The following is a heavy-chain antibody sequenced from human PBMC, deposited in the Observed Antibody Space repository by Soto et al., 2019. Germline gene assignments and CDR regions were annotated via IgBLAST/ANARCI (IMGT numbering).Heavy chain of an antibody. CDR3: ARSFGWYAIDH. V-gene: IGHV4-4*02. J-gene: IGHJ4*02. Sequence: QMQLQESGPGLVKPSETLSLICTVSSGSITSEQRWSWVRQPPGKGLEWIGEIHHSASTNENPSLRSRLTMSVDKSKNQFSLKLNSVTAADTAVDFCARSFGWYAIDHWGQGTLVIVSS. CDR2: IHHSAST. D-gene: IGHD6-19*01. CDR1: SGSITSEQR.